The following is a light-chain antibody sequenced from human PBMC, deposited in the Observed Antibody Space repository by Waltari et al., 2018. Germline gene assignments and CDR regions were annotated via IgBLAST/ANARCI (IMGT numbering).Light chain of an antibody. CDR2: GNN. CDR3: QSYDSSLSGWV. Sequence: QSVLTQPPSVSGAPRPTVTISCTGSSPHTAADHDVHWYQQLPGTAPKHLIYGNNDRPSGVPDRFSCSKSGTSASLAITGLQAEDEADYYCQSYDSSLSGWVFGGGTKLTVL. CDR1: SPHTAADHD. J-gene: IGLJ3*02. V-gene: IGLV1-40*01.